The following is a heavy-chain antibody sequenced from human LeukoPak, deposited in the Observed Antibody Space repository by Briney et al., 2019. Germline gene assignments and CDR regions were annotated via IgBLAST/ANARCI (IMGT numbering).Heavy chain of an antibody. J-gene: IGHJ4*02. Sequence: SETLSLTCTVSGGSISSYYWSWIRQPPGKGLEWIGYIYYSGSTNYNPSLKSRVTISVDTSKNQFSLKLSSVTAADTAVYYCAAQSFQLYNLFDYWGQGTLVTVSS. CDR3: AAQSFQLYNLFDY. CDR2: IYYSGST. D-gene: IGHD3-16*02. CDR1: GGSISSYY. V-gene: IGHV4-59*08.